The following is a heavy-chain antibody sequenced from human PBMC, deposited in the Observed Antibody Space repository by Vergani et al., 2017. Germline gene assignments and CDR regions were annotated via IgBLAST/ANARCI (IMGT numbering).Heavy chain of an antibody. CDR3: AKDSGYDYRRYYYYMDV. J-gene: IGHJ6*03. Sequence: QVQLVESGGGVVQPGRSLRLSCAASGFTFSSYGMHWVRQAPGKGLEWVAVIWYDGSNKYYEDSVKGRFTISRDNSKNTLYLQMNSLRAEDTAVYYCAKDSGYDYRRYYYYMDVWGKGTTVTVSS. V-gene: IGHV3-33*06. CDR1: GFTFSSYG. D-gene: IGHD5-12*01. CDR2: IWYDGSNK.